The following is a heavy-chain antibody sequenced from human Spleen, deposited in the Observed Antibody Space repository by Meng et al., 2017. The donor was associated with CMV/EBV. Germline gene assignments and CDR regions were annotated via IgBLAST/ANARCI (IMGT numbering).Heavy chain of an antibody. Sequence: QGSGTGLVTPAEALSLSCTSSWCCSSSSFYFWGWIRQPPGKGLEWIGGIYYSGSTYYNPSRKSRVTISVDTSKNQFSLKLISVTAADTAVYYCARDRSPDWYFDLWGRGTLVTVSS. J-gene: IGHJ2*01. CDR2: IYYSGST. CDR3: ARDRSPDWYFDL. CDR1: WCCSSSSFYF. V-gene: IGHV4-39*07.